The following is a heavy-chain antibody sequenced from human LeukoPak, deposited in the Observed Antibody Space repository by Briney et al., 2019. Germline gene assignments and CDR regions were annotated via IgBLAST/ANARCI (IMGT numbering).Heavy chain of an antibody. CDR2: ISYDGSNK. CDR1: GFSLSSYW. J-gene: IGHJ4*02. V-gene: IGHV3-30*03. Sequence: GGSLRLSCATSGFSLSSYWMTWVRQAPGKGLEWVAVISYDGSNKYYADSVKGRFTISRDNSKNTLYLQMNSLRAEDTAVYYCARDSGLDDFWSGYTDYWGQGTLVTVSS. D-gene: IGHD3-3*01. CDR3: ARDSGLDDFWSGYTDY.